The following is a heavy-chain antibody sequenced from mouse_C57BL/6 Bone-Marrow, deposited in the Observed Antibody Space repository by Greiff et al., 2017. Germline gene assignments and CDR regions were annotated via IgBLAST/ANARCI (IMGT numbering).Heavy chain of an antibody. D-gene: IGHD1-1*01. Sequence: EVQLQQSGPGLVKPSQSLSLTCSVTGYSITSGYYWNWIRQFPGNKLEWMGYISYDGSNNYNPSLKNRISITRDTSKNQFFMKLNSVTTEDTATYYCAKERSLDYGSSSFDYWGQGTTLTVSS. V-gene: IGHV3-6*01. J-gene: IGHJ2*01. CDR3: AKERSLDYGSSSFDY. CDR1: GYSITSGYY. CDR2: ISYDGSN.